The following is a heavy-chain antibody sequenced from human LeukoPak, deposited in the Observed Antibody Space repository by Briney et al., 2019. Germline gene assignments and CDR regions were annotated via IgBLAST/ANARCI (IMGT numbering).Heavy chain of an antibody. V-gene: IGHV4-34*01. J-gene: IGHJ4*01. CDR2: INHGGDT. CDR3: ARPRRYDFWSGYSD. Sequence: PSETLSLTCAVYNGSFSNFYWSWIRRAPGKGLEWIGEINHGGDTNYNPSLKSRVTISVDTSKNQFFLKLTSMTAADTAVYYCARPRRYDFWSGYSDWGHGTLVTVSS. D-gene: IGHD3-3*01. CDR1: NGSFSNFY.